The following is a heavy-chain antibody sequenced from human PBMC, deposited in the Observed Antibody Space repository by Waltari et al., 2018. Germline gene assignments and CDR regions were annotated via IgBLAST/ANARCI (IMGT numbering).Heavy chain of an antibody. CDR2: IKQDGSEI. J-gene: IGHJ3*02. CDR1: GFTFVSLW. V-gene: IGHV3-7*01. CDR3: AGGGGFLCDI. Sequence: EVQLVESGGGLVQPGGSLRLYCAVSGFTFVSLWMSWFRQAPGKGLEWVANIKQDGSEIYYVDSVKGRFTISRDNAKNSLYLQMNSLTTEDTAVYYCAGGGGFLCDIWGQGTLVTVSS. D-gene: IGHD3-3*01.